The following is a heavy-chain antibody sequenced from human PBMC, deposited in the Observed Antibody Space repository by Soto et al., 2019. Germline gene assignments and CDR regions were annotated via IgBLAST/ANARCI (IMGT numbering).Heavy chain of an antibody. D-gene: IGHD4-17*01. CDR2: INPNSGGT. Sequence: ASVKVSCKASGYTFTGYYMHWVRQAPGQGLEWMGWINPNSGGTNYAQKFQGRVTMTRDTSISTAYMELSRLRSDDTAVYYCAREEAAHDYGDYVFDYWGQGTLVTVS. V-gene: IGHV1-2*02. J-gene: IGHJ4*02. CDR1: GYTFTGYY. CDR3: AREEAAHDYGDYVFDY.